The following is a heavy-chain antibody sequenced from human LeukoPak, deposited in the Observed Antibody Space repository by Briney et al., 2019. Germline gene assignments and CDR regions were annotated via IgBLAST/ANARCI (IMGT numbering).Heavy chain of an antibody. CDR3: AGGGYNDAFDI. CDR2: IYYSGST. V-gene: IGHV4-39*07. D-gene: IGHD3-16*01. Sequence: SETLSLTCTVSGGSISSSSYYWGWIRQPPGKGLEWIGSIYYSGSTYYNPSLKSRVTISVDTSKNQFSLKPSSVTAADTAVYYCAGGGYNDAFDIWGQGTMVTVSS. CDR1: GGSISSSSYY. J-gene: IGHJ3*02.